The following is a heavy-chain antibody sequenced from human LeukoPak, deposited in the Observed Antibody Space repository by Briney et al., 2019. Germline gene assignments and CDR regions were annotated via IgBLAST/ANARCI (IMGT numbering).Heavy chain of an antibody. V-gene: IGHV1-2*02. J-gene: IGHJ2*01. D-gene: IGHD2-15*01. CDR1: GYTFTGYY. CDR2: INPNSGGT. Sequence: ASVKVSCKASGYTFTGYYMHWVRQAPGQGLEWMGWINPNSGGTNYAQKFQGRVTMTRDTSISTAYMELSRLRSDDTAVYYCARYLLSFRGPKQKGYFDLWGRGTLVTVSS. CDR3: ARYLLSFRGPKQKGYFDL.